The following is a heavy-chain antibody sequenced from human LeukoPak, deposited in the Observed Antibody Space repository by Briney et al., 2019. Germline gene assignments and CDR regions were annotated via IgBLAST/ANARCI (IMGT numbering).Heavy chain of an antibody. Sequence: ASVKVSCKASGYTFTSYDINWVRQAPGQGLEWMGWINPNSGGTNYAQKFQGRVTMTRDTSISTAYMELYRLKSDDTAVYYCARVAITVAGRLDQRLGMRYYFDYWGQGTLVTVSS. CDR2: INPNSGGT. V-gene: IGHV1-2*02. D-gene: IGHD6-19*01. CDR1: GYTFTSYD. CDR3: ARVAITVAGRLDQRLGMRYYFDY. J-gene: IGHJ4*02.